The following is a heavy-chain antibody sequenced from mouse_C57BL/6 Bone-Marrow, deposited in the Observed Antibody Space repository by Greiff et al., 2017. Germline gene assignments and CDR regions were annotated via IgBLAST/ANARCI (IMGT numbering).Heavy chain of an antibody. J-gene: IGHJ2*01. Sequence: EVQLQESGAELVRPGASVKLSCTASGFNIKDDYMHWVKQRPEQGLEWIGWIDPENGDTEYASKFQGKTTITADTSSNTVYLQLSSLTSEDTAVYYCTTDWDYWGQGTTLTVSS. CDR3: TTDWDY. CDR1: GFNIKDDY. CDR2: IDPENGDT. V-gene: IGHV14-4*01. D-gene: IGHD4-1*01.